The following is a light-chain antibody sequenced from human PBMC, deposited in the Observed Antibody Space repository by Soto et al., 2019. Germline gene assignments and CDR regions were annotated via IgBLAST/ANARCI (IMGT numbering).Light chain of an antibody. CDR1: QSVSSN. CDR3: QQYRSWPRT. J-gene: IGKJ1*01. V-gene: IGKV3D-15*01. Sequence: IFIRGSPPGLCVSTRVSATLSCRASQSVSSNLAWYQQKPGQAPRLLIYGVYTRAPGIPARFSGSGSGTEFTLTISSLRPEDFAVYYCQQYRSWPRTFGQGTKVDI. CDR2: GVY.